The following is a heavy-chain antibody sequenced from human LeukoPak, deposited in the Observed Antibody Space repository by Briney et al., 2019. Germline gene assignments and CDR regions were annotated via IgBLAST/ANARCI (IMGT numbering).Heavy chain of an antibody. CDR2: INPSGGDT. CDR1: GYILSSYN. V-gene: IGHV1-46*01. J-gene: IGHJ4*02. D-gene: IGHD3-10*01. Sequence: ASVKVSCKASGYILSSYNMHWVRQAPGQGLEWLGIINPSGGDTKYAQKFQGRVTLTRDKSTSTVYMELRSLRSDDTAVYYCARDDNYGSGQPDDWGQGTLVTVSS. CDR3: ARDDNYGSGQPDD.